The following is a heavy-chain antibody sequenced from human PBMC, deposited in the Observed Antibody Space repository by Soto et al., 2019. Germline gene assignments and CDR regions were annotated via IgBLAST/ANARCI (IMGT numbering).Heavy chain of an antibody. D-gene: IGHD6-13*01. V-gene: IGHV3-30*18. J-gene: IGHJ5*02. CDR1: GFTFSSYG. Sequence: QVQLVESGGGVVQPGRSLRLSCAASGFTFSSYGMHWVRQAPGKGLEWVAVISYDGSNKYYADSVKGRFTISRDNSENTLYLQMNSLRAEDTAVYYCAKNSIAAAHNWFDPWGQGTLVTVSS. CDR3: AKNSIAAAHNWFDP. CDR2: ISYDGSNK.